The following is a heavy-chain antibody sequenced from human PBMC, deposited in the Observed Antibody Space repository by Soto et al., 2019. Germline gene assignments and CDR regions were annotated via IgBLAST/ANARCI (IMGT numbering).Heavy chain of an antibody. CDR1: GYTFTSYD. CDR2: MNPNSGNT. V-gene: IGHV1-8*01. Sequence: ASVKVSCKASGYTFTSYDINWVRQATGQGLEWMGWMNPNSGNTGYAQKFQGRVTMTRNTSISTAYMELSSLRSEDTAVYYCATSGYDKVIGFHWFDPWGQGTLVTVSS. CDR3: ATSGYDKVIGFHWFDP. J-gene: IGHJ5*02. D-gene: IGHD5-12*01.